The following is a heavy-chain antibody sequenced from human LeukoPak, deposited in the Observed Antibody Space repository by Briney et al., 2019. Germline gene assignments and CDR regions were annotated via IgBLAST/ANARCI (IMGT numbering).Heavy chain of an antibody. CDR1: GYTFTSYD. Sequence: GASVKVSCKASGYTFTSYDINWVRQATGQGLEWMGWMNPNSGNTGYAQKFQGRVTITADKSTSTAYMELSSLRSEDTAVYYCASQPYGDYESWFDPWGQGTLVTVSS. V-gene: IGHV1-8*01. J-gene: IGHJ5*02. CDR2: MNPNSGNT. D-gene: IGHD4-17*01. CDR3: ASQPYGDYESWFDP.